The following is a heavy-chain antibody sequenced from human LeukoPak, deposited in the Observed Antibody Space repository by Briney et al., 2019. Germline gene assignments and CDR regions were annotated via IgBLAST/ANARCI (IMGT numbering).Heavy chain of an antibody. J-gene: IGHJ5*02. CDR3: ARDGCSSTSCRFYNWFDP. Sequence: GGSLRLSCAASGFTFSSHGMSWVRQAPGKGLEWVSTISGSGDYTYYADSVKGRLTISRDNSKNTLYLQMNSLRAEDTAVYYCARDGCSSTSCRFYNWFDPWGQGTLVTVSS. CDR1: GFTFSSHG. V-gene: IGHV3-23*01. CDR2: ISGSGDYT. D-gene: IGHD2-2*01.